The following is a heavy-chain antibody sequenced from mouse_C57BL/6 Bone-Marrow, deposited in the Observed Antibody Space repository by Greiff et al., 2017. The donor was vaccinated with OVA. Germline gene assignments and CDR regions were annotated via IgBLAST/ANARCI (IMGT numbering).Heavy chain of an antibody. CDR3: ARLGPFDY. CDR1: GYTFTSYW. Sequence: QVQLQQPGAELVRPGTSVKLSCKASGYTFTSYWMHWVKQRPGQGLEWIGVIDPSDSYTNYNQKFKGKATLTVDTSSSTAYMQLSSLTSEDSAVYYCARLGPFDYWGQGTTLTASS. J-gene: IGHJ2*01. CDR2: IDPSDSYT. V-gene: IGHV1-59*01.